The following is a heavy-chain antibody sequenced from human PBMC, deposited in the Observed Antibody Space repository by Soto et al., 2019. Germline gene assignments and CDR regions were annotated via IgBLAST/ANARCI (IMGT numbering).Heavy chain of an antibody. CDR2: IYYSGSS. Sequence: SETMSLTCTVSGGSINTYSYYWGWIRQPPGKGLEWIGSIYYSGSSYYNPSLKSRVTISIDTSKNQFFLKLSSVTAADTAVYYCARTRLGSGSYYYWGQGTLVTVSS. V-gene: IGHV4-39*01. CDR1: GGSINTYSYY. CDR3: ARTRLGSGSYYY. J-gene: IGHJ4*02. D-gene: IGHD3-10*01.